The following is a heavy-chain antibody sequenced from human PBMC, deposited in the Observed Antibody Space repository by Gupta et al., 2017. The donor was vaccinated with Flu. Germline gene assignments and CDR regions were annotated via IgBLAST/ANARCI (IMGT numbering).Heavy chain of an antibody. J-gene: IGHJ6*03. CDR2: ISNNGDNK. CDR3: ARDKDSYYYYYYYMDV. D-gene: IGHD2-15*01. CDR1: GLTFSTDA. V-gene: IGHV3-30-3*01. Sequence: QVQLVESGGGVVPPGRSLRLSCAVSGLTFSTDAVHWVRQAPGKGLEWVAVISNNGDNKNYADSVKGRFTISRDNSNNTVYLQMNSLRADDTAVYYCARDKDSYYYYYYYMDVWGKGTTVTVSS.